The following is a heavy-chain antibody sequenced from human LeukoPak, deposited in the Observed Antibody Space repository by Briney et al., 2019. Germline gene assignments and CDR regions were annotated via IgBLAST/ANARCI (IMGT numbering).Heavy chain of an antibody. CDR3: ARFAGDYVGGDFDY. V-gene: IGHV4-30-4*01. J-gene: IGHJ4*02. CDR2: IYYSGST. D-gene: IGHD4-17*01. CDR1: GGSISSGDYY. Sequence: PSETLSLTCTVSGGSISSGDYYWSWIRQPPGKGLEWIGYIYYSGSTYYNPSLKSRVTISVDTSKNQFSLKLSSVTAADTAVYYCARFAGDYVGGDFDYWGQGTLVTVSS.